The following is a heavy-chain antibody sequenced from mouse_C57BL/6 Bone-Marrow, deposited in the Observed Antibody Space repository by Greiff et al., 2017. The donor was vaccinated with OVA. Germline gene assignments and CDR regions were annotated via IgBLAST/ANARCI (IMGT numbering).Heavy chain of an antibody. Sequence: VQLQQSGPELVKPGASVKISCKASGYAFSSSWMNWVKQRPGQGLEWIGRIYPGDGDTNYNGKFKGKATLTADKSSSAAFMHLSSLTSEDSAVYVCASGYCSRGDWCFDVWGKGTTVTVSA. J-gene: IGHJ1*03. D-gene: IGHD1-1*01. CDR2: IYPGDGDT. CDR1: GYAFSSSW. CDR3: ASGYCSRGDWCFDV. V-gene: IGHV1-82*01.